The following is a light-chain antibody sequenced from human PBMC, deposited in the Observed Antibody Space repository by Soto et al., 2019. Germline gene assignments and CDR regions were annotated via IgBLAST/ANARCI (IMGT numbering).Light chain of an antibody. J-gene: IGKJ1*01. CDR2: GAS. V-gene: IGKV3-20*01. Sequence: EIVMTQSPATLSVSPGERATLSCRASQSVSSNLAWYQQKPGQAPRLLIYGASIRATGIPDRFSGSGSGTDSTLTITRLEPEDFAVYYCQQYGSSPRTFGQGTKVDI. CDR3: QQYGSSPRT. CDR1: QSVSSN.